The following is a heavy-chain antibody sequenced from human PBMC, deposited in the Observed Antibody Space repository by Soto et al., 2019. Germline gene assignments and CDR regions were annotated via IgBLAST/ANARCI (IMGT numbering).Heavy chain of an antibody. D-gene: IGHD7-27*01. V-gene: IGHV4-30-4*01. CDR1: GGSISSGDYN. CDR3: ARDNWGLPLGI. Sequence: QLQLQESGPGLVKPSQTLSLTCTVSGGSISSGDYNWSWIRQPPGKGLECVGYVVYSGTTHYNPSLKSRLSISLDTSKNLFSLRLTSVTAADTAVYYCARDNWGLPLGIWGHGTMVTVSS. J-gene: IGHJ3*02. CDR2: VVYSGTT.